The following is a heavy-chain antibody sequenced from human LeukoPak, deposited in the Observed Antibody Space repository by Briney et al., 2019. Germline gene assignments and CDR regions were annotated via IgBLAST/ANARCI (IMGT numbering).Heavy chain of an antibody. CDR1: GFTFSSYG. Sequence: GGSLRLSCAASGFTFSSYGMHWVRQAPGKGLEWVAFIRYDGSNKYYADSVKGRFTISRDNSKNTLCLQMNSLRAEDTAVCYCAKDSVERFGELFSYYYYYGMDVWGQGTTVAVSS. J-gene: IGHJ6*02. CDR2: IRYDGSNK. V-gene: IGHV3-30*02. CDR3: AKDSVERFGELFSYYYYYGMDV. D-gene: IGHD3-10*01.